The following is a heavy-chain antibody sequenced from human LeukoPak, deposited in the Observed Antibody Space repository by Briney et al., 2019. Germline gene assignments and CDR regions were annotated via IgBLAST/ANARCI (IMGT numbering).Heavy chain of an antibody. CDR2: INWNGGST. CDR3: ARLDFWSGYYTGYYYYMDV. CDR1: GFTFDDYG. J-gene: IGHJ6*03. V-gene: IGHV3-20*04. D-gene: IGHD3-3*01. Sequence: GGSLRLSCAASGFTFDDYGMSWVRQAPGKGLEGGSGINWNGGSTGYADSVKDRFTLHRENAKNSLYLQMNSLRAEYTALYYCARLDFWSGYYTGYYYYMDVWGKGTTVTVSS.